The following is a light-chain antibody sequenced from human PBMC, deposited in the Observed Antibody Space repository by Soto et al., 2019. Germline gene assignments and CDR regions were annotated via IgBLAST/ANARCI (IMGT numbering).Light chain of an antibody. CDR3: CSYAGSSTYV. Sequence: HSALTQPASVSGSPGQSITISCTGTSSDVGSYNLVSWYQQHPGKAPKLMIYEGSKRPSGVSNRFSGSKPGNTTSLTISGLQAEDEADYYCCSYAGSSTYVFGTGTKVTVL. CDR1: SSDVGSYNL. CDR2: EGS. J-gene: IGLJ1*01. V-gene: IGLV2-23*01.